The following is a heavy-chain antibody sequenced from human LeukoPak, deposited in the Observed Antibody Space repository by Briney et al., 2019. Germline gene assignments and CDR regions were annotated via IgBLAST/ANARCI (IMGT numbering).Heavy chain of an antibody. V-gene: IGHV3-21*01. CDR3: ARCYTHGLDV. CDR1: GFTFSSYI. J-gene: IGHJ6*02. CDR2: ISGSNNYI. D-gene: IGHD5-18*01. Sequence: PGGSLRLSCAASGFTFSSYIMNWVRQAPGKGLEWVSSISGSNNYIYYADSVKGRFTISRDNAKNSLYLQMNSLRADDTAVYYCARCYTHGLDVWGQGTTVTDSS.